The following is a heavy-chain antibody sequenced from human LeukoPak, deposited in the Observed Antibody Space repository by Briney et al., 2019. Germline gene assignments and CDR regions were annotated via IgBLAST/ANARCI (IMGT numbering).Heavy chain of an antibody. Sequence: GGSLRLSCAASGFTFSSYSMNWVRQAPGKGLEWVSSISSSSSYIYYADSVKGRFTISRDNAKNSLYLQMNSLRAEDTAVYYCARDASVLGPIDYWGQGTLVTVSS. V-gene: IGHV3-21*01. D-gene: IGHD3-16*01. J-gene: IGHJ4*02. CDR1: GFTFSSYS. CDR3: ARDASVLGPIDY. CDR2: ISSSSSYI.